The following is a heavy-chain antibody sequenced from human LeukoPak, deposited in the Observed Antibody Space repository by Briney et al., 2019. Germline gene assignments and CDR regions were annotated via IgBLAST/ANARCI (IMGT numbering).Heavy chain of an antibody. CDR2: IKSKTNDETT. CDR3: TTVIVSGRPANADY. J-gene: IGHJ4*02. CDR1: GFTFSNAW. D-gene: IGHD6-19*01. V-gene: IGHV3-15*01. Sequence: GGSLRLSCAASGFTFSNAWMSWVRQAPGKGLEWVGRIKSKTNDETTDYAAPVKGRFTISRDDSKNTLYLQMNSLETEDTAVYYCTTVIVSGRPANADYWGQGTLVTVSS.